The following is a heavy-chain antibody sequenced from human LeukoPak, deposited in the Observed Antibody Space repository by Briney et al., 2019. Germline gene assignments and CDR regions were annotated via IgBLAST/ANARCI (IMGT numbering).Heavy chain of an antibody. J-gene: IGHJ5*02. CDR1: GGSISSYY. V-gene: IGHV4-4*09. Sequence: SETLSLTCTVSGGSISSYYWSWIRQPPGKGLEWIGYIYTSGSTNYNPSLKSRVTISADTSKNQFSLKLSSVTAADTAVYYCARQVLGTGGEWFDPWGQGTLVTVSS. CDR2: IYTSGST. D-gene: IGHD1-26*01. CDR3: ARQVLGTGGEWFDP.